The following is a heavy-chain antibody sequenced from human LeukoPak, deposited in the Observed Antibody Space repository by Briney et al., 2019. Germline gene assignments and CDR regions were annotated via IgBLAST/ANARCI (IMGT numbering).Heavy chain of an antibody. CDR1: GGSISSSSYY. CDR2: IYYSGST. D-gene: IGHD1-26*01. CDR3: ARDRRRELPFDY. J-gene: IGHJ4*02. Sequence: SETLSLTCTVSGGSISSSSYYWGWIRQPPGKGLEWIGSIYYSGSTYYNPSLKSRVTISVDTSKNQFSLKLSSVTAADTAVYYCARDRRRELPFDYWGQGTLVTVSS. V-gene: IGHV4-39*02.